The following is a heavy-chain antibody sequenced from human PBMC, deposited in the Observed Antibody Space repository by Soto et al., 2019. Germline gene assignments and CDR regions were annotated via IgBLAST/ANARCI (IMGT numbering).Heavy chain of an antibody. V-gene: IGHV3-7*05. CDR3: ARVRYPHYYYYYGMAV. CDR1: GFTFSSYW. D-gene: IGHD2-2*02. CDR2: IKQDGSEK. J-gene: IGHJ6*02. Sequence: GGSLRLSCAASGFTFSSYWMSWVRQAPGKGLEWVANIKQDGSEKYYVDSVKGRFTISRDNAKNSLYLQMNSLRAEDTAVYYCARVRYPHYYYYYGMAVWGQGTTVTVCS.